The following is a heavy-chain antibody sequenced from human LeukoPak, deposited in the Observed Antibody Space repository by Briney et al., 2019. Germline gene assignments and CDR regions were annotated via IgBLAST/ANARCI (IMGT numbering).Heavy chain of an antibody. CDR2: ISYDGSNK. CDR1: GFTFSSYG. Sequence: GGSLRLSCAASGFTFSSYGMRWVRQAPGKGLEWVAVISYDGSNKYYEASGRGRFTIPKNNSKNTRYLKMNSLRAEDTAVYYCAKVGPEYYYYMDVWGKGTTVTVSS. CDR3: AKVGPEYYYYMDV. V-gene: IGHV3-30*18. D-gene: IGHD1-14*01. J-gene: IGHJ6*03.